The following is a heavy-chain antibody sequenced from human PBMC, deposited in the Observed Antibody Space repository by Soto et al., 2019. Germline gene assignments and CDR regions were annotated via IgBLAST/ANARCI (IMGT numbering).Heavy chain of an antibody. CDR3: ARDGRKLLWFGELPKPNAFDI. V-gene: IGHV1-18*04. CDR2: ISAYNGNT. D-gene: IGHD3-10*01. J-gene: IGHJ3*02. Sequence: ASVKVSCKASGYTFTSYGIRWVRQAPGQGLGWMGWISAYNGNTNYAQKLQGRVTMTTDTSTSTAYMELRSLRSDDTAVYYCARDGRKLLWFGELPKPNAFDIWGQGTMVTV. CDR1: GYTFTSYG.